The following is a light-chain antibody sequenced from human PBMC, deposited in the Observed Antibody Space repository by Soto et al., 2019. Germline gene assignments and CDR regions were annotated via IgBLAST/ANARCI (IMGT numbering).Light chain of an antibody. CDR3: QQDSSSPST. CDR1: QNIRTN. CDR2: AAS. Sequence: VVTPTPATRCESPGERATFSCRASQNIRTNLTWYQQKPGQAPRLLIYAASSLATGIPSRFSGSASGTDFTLTISSLEPEDFAIYYCQQDSSSPSTFGQGTKVDIK. V-gene: IGKV3-11*01. J-gene: IGKJ1*01.